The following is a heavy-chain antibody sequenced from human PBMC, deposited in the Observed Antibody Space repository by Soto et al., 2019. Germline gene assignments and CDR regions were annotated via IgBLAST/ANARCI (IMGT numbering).Heavy chain of an antibody. CDR1: GFTFSSYA. V-gene: IGHV3-30-3*01. CDR3: ARRFLEWLLPDY. Sequence: GGSLRLSCAASGFTFSSYAMHWVRQAPGKGLEWVAVISYDGSNYYYADSVKSRFTISRDNSKSTLYLQMTSLRDEDTAVYYCARRFLEWLLPDYWGHGTLVTVSS. CDR2: ISYDGSNY. J-gene: IGHJ4*01. D-gene: IGHD3-3*01.